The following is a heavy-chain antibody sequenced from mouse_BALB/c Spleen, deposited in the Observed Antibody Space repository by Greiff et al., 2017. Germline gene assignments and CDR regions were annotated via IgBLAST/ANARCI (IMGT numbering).Heavy chain of an antibody. CDR3: ASPARATGAWFAY. CDR1: GYTFSSYW. CDR2: ILPGSGST. Sequence: VQLQQSGAELMKPGASVKISCKATGYTFSSYWIEWVKQRPGHGLEWIGEILPGSGSTNYNEKFKGKATFTADTSSNTAYMQLSSLTSEDSAVYYCASPARATGAWFAYWGQGTLVTVSA. J-gene: IGHJ3*01. V-gene: IGHV1-9*01. D-gene: IGHD3-1*01.